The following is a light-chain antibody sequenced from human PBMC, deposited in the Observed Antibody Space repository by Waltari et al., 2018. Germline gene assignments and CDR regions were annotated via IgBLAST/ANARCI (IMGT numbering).Light chain of an antibody. J-gene: IGKJ1*01. CDR1: QSVSRV. Sequence: EIVLTQSPVTLSLSPGERATLSCRASQSVSRVLAWYQQRPGQAPRLLIYGASNRATGIPDRFSGSGSGTDFNLTISRLEPEDFAMYYCQMYVRLPVTFGQGTKVEIK. CDR3: QMYVRLPVT. V-gene: IGKV3-20*01. CDR2: GAS.